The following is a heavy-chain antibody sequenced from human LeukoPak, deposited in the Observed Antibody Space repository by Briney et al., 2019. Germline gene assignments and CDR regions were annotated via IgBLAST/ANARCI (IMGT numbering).Heavy chain of an antibody. CDR3: ARDNDKVVDH. Sequence: ASVKVSCKTSGYTFSNYVIIWVGQPPGQGLKWMGWITAYNGNRLYAQRFQGRITLTTDTSTSTSYMELRSLEYDDTAIYYCARDNDKVVDHWGQGTLVTVSS. V-gene: IGHV1-18*01. J-gene: IGHJ4*01. D-gene: IGHD1-1*01. CDR2: ITAYNGNR. CDR1: GYTFSNYV.